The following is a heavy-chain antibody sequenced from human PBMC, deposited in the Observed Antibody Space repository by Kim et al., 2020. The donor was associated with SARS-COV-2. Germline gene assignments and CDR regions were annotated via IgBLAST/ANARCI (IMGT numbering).Heavy chain of an antibody. V-gene: IGHV4-39*01. J-gene: IGHJ4*02. CDR3: VRLPGPGGGGYYGTLDS. D-gene: IGHD1-26*01. CDR2: VYYSGST. CDR1: GGSISSSTYY. Sequence: SETLSLTCTVSGGSISSSTYYWGWIRQPPGKGLGWIASVYYSGSTFYNPSLMGRVTISIDTSRNQFSLKLTSVTAADTAVFYCVRLPGPGGGGYYGTLDSWGQGTLVTVSS.